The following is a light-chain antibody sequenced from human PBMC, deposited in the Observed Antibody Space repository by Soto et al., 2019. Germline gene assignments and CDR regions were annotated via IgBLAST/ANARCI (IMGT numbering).Light chain of an antibody. CDR2: VNSDGRH. J-gene: IGLJ2*01. V-gene: IGLV4-69*01. Sequence: QSVLTQSPSASAALGASVKLTCTLSSGHTKYAIAWHQQQPEKGPRYLMKVNSDGRHSKGDGIPDRFSGSSSGAERYLTISSLQSEDEADYYCQTWGTGIRVFGGGTKVTVL. CDR3: QTWGTGIRV. CDR1: SGHTKYA.